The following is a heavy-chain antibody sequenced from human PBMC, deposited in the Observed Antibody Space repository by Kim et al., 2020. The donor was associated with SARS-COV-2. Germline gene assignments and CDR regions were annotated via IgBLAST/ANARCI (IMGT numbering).Heavy chain of an antibody. Sequence: SETLSLTCAVSLCSVSSGGYSWSWIRQPPGKGLEWIGYIYHSGSTYYNPSLKSRVTISVDRSKNQFSLKLSSVTAADTAVYYCAGNYYDSSGWDDYWGQGTLVTVSS. CDR3: AGNYYDSSGWDDY. D-gene: IGHD3-22*01. J-gene: IGHJ4*02. CDR1: LCSVSSGGYS. CDR2: IYHSGST. V-gene: IGHV4-30-2*01.